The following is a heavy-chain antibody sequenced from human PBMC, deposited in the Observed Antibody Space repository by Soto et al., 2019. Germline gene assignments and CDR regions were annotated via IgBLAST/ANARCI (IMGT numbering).Heavy chain of an antibody. CDR3: ARGQYGVLVGNYYFDY. J-gene: IGHJ4*02. CDR1: WFSLRTYGMC. D-gene: IGHD2-8*01. CDR2: IDWDDDK. Sequence: SGPTLGNPKPTPTMAWTFPWFSLRTYGMCVNRIPQPPVKVLDWLALIDWDDDKYYSTSLKTRLTISKDTSKNQVVLTMTNMDPVDTATYYCARGQYGVLVGNYYFDYWGQGTLVTVSS. V-gene: IGHV2-70*01.